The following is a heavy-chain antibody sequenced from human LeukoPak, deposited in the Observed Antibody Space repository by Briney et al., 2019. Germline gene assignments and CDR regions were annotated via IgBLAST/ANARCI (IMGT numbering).Heavy chain of an antibody. CDR1: GFTFSTYS. Sequence: GGSLRLSCAASGFTFSTYSMNWVRQAPGKGLEWVSGISWNSGSIGYADSVKGRFTISRDNAKDSLYLQMNSLRAEDTALYYCAKALARGDIVVVTAGIDYWGQGTLVTVSS. D-gene: IGHD2-21*02. CDR3: AKALARGDIVVVTAGIDY. V-gene: IGHV3-9*01. CDR2: ISWNSGSI. J-gene: IGHJ4*02.